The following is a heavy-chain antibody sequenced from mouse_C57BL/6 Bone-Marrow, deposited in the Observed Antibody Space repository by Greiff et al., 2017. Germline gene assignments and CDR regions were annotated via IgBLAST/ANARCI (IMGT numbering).Heavy chain of an antibody. D-gene: IGHD2-4*01. V-gene: IGHV5-6*02. CDR2: ISSGGSYT. CDR1: GFTFSSYG. J-gene: IGHJ4*01. CDR3: ARRDDYDDYYAMDY. Sequence: EVKLMESGGDLVKPGGSLKLSCAASGFTFSSYGMSWVRQTPDKRLEWVATISSGGSYTYYPDSVKGRFTISRDNAKNTLYLQMSSLKSDDTAMYYCARRDDYDDYYAMDYWGQGTSVTVSS.